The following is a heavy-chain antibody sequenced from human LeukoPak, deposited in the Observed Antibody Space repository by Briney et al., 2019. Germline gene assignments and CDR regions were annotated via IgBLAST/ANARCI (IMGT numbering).Heavy chain of an antibody. J-gene: IGHJ4*02. CDR2: TYYRSKWYN. CDR1: GDSVSSNSAA. D-gene: IGHD3-22*01. V-gene: IGHV6-1*01. Sequence: SQTLSLTCAISGDSVSSNSAAWNWIRQSPSRGLEWLGRTYYRSKWYNDYAVSVKSRITINPDTSKNQFSLQLNSVTPEDTAVYYCSRARGDYYDSSGLFDYWGQGTLVTVSS. CDR3: SRARGDYYDSSGLFDY.